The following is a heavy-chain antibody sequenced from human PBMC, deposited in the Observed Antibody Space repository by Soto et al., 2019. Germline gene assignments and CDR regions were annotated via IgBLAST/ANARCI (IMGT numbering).Heavy chain of an antibody. CDR1: GGSISSYC. J-gene: IGHJ6*02. D-gene: IGHD5-12*01. V-gene: IGHV4-59*01. CDR2: IYYNGTT. CDR3: ARDHPARASGYPLSPPYYYYVGDV. Sequence: QVQLQESAPGLVKPSETLSLTCTVSGGSISSYCWSWVRQPTGKGMEWIGYIYYNGTTNYNPSLKSRVTISVDTSKNQFALKLSSVTAADTAVYYCARDHPARASGYPLSPPYYYYVGDVWGQGTTVTVSS.